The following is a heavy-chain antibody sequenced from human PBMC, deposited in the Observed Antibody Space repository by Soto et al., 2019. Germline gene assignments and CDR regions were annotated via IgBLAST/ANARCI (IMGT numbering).Heavy chain of an antibody. D-gene: IGHD6-19*01. V-gene: IGHV4-4*02. CDR2: VFHTGGT. Sequence: QVQLQESGPGLVKPSETLSLTCTVSSDSIAGENWWSWVGQPPGLGLEWIGEVFHTGGTNYNPSLKSRVTMEVDKSKNQFSLKLISATAADTAVYYCARVFSSGSGWMYYFDFWGQGTLVSVSS. J-gene: IGHJ4*02. CDR3: ARVFSSGSGWMYYFDF. CDR1: SDSIAGENW.